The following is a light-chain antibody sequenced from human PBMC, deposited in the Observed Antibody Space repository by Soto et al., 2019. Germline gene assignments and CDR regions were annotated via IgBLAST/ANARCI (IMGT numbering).Light chain of an antibody. CDR3: HQYKSYSGDT. V-gene: IGKV1-5*01. CDR2: DGY. J-gene: IGKJ2*01. Sequence: DIQMTQSPSTLSASVGDRVTITCRASQTTSTWLAWYQRKPGKAPNLLIYDGYSLESGVPSRFSGSGSGTEFTLTISSLQPDDVATYYCHQYKSYSGDTFGQGTRLEIK. CDR1: QTTSTW.